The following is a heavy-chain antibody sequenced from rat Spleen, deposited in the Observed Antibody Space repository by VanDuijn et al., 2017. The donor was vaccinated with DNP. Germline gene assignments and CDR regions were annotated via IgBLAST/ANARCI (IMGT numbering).Heavy chain of an antibody. Sequence: EVQLVESGGGFVQPGRSLKLSCAASGFTFSDYNMAWVRQAPKKGLEWVATVVYDGSRTYYRDSVKGRFTISRDNAQNTLYLQMSKLGSEDTATYYCGRLGWHGWFAYWGQGTLVTVSS. V-gene: IGHV5S10*01. CDR3: GRLGWHGWFAY. CDR1: GFTFSDYN. D-gene: IGHD1-11*01. J-gene: IGHJ3*01. CDR2: VVYDGSRT.